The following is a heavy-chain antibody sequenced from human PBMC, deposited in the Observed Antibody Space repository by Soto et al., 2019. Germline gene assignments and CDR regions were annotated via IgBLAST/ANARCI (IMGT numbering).Heavy chain of an antibody. CDR3: SRVTSGYDSSARIDS. J-gene: IGHJ4*02. Sequence: SENLSLTCTVSGGSISSYYWSWIRQPAGKGLEWIGRIYTSGSTNYNPSLTSRVTMSVDQSKNQFSLKLSSVTAADPAVYYCSRVTSGYDSSARIDSWGQGTLSTVT. V-gene: IGHV4-4*07. D-gene: IGHD5-12*01. CDR2: IYTSGST. CDR1: GGSISSYY.